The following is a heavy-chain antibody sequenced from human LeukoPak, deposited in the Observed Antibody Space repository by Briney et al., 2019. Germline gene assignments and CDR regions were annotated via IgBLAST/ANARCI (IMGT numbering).Heavy chain of an antibody. CDR2: IKSKTDSGTT. V-gene: IGHV3-15*01. CDR3: TTEGYCSGDNCYSFDH. CDR1: GFTFSNAW. J-gene: IGHJ4*02. Sequence: GGSLRLSCAASGFTFSNAWVSWVRQAPGKGLEWVGLIKSKTDSGTTDFAAPVKGRFTISRDDSKNTLYLQMNSLKTDDTAVYYCTTEGYCSGDNCYSFDHWGQGSLVTVSS. D-gene: IGHD2-15*01.